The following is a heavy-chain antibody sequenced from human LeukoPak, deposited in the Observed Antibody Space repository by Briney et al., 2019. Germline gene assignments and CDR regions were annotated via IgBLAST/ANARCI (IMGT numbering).Heavy chain of an antibody. CDR1: GFTFSSYW. Sequence: GGSLRLSCAASGFTFSSYWMSWVRQAPGKGLEGVANIKQDGSEKYYVDSVKGRFTISRDNAKNSLYLQMNCLRAEDTAVYYCARGGAPALDAFDIWGQGTMVTVSS. D-gene: IGHD3-16*01. J-gene: IGHJ3*02. V-gene: IGHV3-7*01. CDR2: IKQDGSEK. CDR3: ARGGAPALDAFDI.